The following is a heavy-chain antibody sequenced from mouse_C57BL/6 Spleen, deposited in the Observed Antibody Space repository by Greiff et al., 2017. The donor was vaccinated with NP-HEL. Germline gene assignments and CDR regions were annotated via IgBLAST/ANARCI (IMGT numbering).Heavy chain of an antibody. D-gene: IGHD1-1*01. CDR3: ARGIYYYGSSYDYFDY. V-gene: IGHV1-64*01. Sequence: QVQLKQSGAELVKPGASVKLSCKASGYTFTSYWMHWVKQRPGQGLEWIGMIHPNSGSTNYNEKFKSKATLTVDKSSSTAYMQLSSLTSEDSAVYYCARGIYYYGSSYDYFDYWGQGTTLTVSS. J-gene: IGHJ2*01. CDR2: IHPNSGST. CDR1: GYTFTSYW.